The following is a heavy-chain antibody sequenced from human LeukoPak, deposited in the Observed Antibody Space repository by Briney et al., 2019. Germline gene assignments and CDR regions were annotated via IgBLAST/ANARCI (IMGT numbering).Heavy chain of an antibody. V-gene: IGHV3-48*01. Sequence: GGSLRLSCAASGFTFSSYSMNWVRQAPGKGLEWVSYISSSSSTIYYADSVKGRFTISRDNSKNTLYLQMNSLRAEDTAVYYCAKDSRQQLVRGWFDPWGQGTLVTVSS. J-gene: IGHJ5*02. CDR1: GFTFSSYS. CDR3: AKDSRQQLVRGWFDP. CDR2: ISSSSSTI. D-gene: IGHD6-13*01.